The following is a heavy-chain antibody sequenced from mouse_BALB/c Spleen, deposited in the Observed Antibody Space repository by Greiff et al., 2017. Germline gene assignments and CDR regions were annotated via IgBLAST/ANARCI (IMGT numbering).Heavy chain of an antibody. V-gene: IGHV1-9*01. J-gene: IGHJ3*01. CDR1: GYTFSSYW. CDR2: ILPGSGST. D-gene: IGHD1-1*01. CDR3: ARNYGSSYVGFAY. Sequence: VKLVESGAELMKPGASVKISCKATGYTFSSYWIEWVKQRPGHGLEWIGEILPGSGSTNYNEKFKGKATFTADTSSNTAYMQLSSLTSEDSAVYYCARNYGSSYVGFAYWGQGTLVTVSA.